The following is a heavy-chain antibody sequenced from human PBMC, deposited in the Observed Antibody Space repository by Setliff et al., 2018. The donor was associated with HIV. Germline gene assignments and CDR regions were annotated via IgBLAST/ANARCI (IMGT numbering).Heavy chain of an antibody. CDR2: INPSGGST. CDR1: GYTFTSDY. Sequence: ASVKVSCKASGYTFTSDYIHWVRQAPGQGLEWMGIINPSGGSTSYAQKFQGRVTMTRDTSTSTVYMELSSLRSEDTAVYYCARNPRIAYCGGDCYSWGQGTLVTVSS. D-gene: IGHD2-21*02. V-gene: IGHV1-46*01. J-gene: IGHJ5*02. CDR3: ARNPRIAYCGGDCYS.